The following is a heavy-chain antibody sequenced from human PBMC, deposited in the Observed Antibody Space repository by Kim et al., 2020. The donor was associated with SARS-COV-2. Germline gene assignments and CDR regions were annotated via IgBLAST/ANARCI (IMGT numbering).Heavy chain of an antibody. CDR1: GFSLSTSGVG. CDR2: IYWDDDK. D-gene: IGHD3-3*01. Sequence: SGPTLVKPTQTLTLTCTFSGFSLSTSGVGVGWIRQPPGKALEWLALIYWDDDKRYSPSLKSRLTITKDTSKNQVVLTMTNMDPVDTATYYCAHYSGGAVVTQEFLGFDIWGQGTMVTVSS. J-gene: IGHJ3*02. CDR3: AHYSGGAVVTQEFLGFDI. V-gene: IGHV2-5*02.